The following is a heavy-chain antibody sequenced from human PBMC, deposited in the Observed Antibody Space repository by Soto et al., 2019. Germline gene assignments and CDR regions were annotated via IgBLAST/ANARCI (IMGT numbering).Heavy chain of an antibody. V-gene: IGHV4-4*02. CDR3: AKRAWGGMDV. CDR1: GGSISTTKW. Sequence: QVQLQESGPGLGKPSGTLSLTCTVSGGSISTTKWWSWVRQSPGKGLEWVGEIYHIWGTNYNPSLMSRLTISVDKSKPQFSLKLSAVTAAYTAVYYCAKRAWGGMDVWGKGTTVTVSS. D-gene: IGHD3-16*01. CDR2: IYHIWGT. J-gene: IGHJ6*04.